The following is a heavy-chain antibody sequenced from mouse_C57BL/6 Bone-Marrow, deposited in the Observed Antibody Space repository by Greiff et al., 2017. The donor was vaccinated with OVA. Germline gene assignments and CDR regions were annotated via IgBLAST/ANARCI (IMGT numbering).Heavy chain of an antibody. CDR2: IWSGGST. CDR3: SSYYYGSSWGYYAMYY. CDR1: GFSLTSYG. D-gene: IGHD1-1*01. V-gene: IGHV2-2*01. J-gene: IGHJ4*01. Sequence: QVQLQQSGPGLVQPSQSLSITCTVSGFSLTSYGVHWVRQSPGKGLEWLGVIWSGGSTDYNAAFISRLSISTDTSKSQVFFKMNSLQADDTAIYYCSSYYYGSSWGYYAMYYWGQGTSVTFSS.